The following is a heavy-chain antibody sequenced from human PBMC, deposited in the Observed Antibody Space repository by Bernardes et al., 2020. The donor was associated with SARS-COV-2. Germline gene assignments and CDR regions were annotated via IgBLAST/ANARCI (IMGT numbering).Heavy chain of an antibody. J-gene: IGHJ6*02. V-gene: IGHV4-39*02. CDR3: ARDVRIAMIVVVKNYGMDV. CDR2: IYYSGST. D-gene: IGHD3-22*01. CDR1: GGSISSSNYY. Sequence: SETLSLTCTVSGGSISSSNYYWGWIRQPPGKGLEWIGSIYYSGSTYYNPSLKSRVTISVDTSKNQFSLKLSSVTAADTAVYYCARDVRIAMIVVVKNYGMDVWGQGTTVTVSS.